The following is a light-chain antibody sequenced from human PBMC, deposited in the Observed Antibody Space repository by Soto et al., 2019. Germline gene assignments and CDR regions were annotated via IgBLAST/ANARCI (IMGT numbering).Light chain of an antibody. V-gene: IGKV1-9*01. CDR1: QGISRS. CDR2: GAS. CDR3: QQLTSYPLT. Sequence: DIQLTQSPSFLSASVGDTVTITCRASQGISRSLAWYQQKPGKAPKLLIYGASTLQSDVPSRFSGSGSGTEFTLTINSLQPEDFASYYCQQLTSYPLTFGRGAKVEIK. J-gene: IGKJ4*01.